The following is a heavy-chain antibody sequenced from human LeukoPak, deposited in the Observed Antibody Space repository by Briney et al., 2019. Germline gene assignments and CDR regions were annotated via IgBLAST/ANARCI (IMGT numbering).Heavy chain of an antibody. Sequence: SETLSLTCTVSGGSISSYYWSWIRQPPAKGLEWIGYIYYSGSTNYNPSLKSRVTISVDTSKNQFSLKLSSVTAADTAVYYCARGRYYDFWSGYFGFDYWGQGTLVTVSS. CDR3: ARGRYYDFWSGYFGFDY. J-gene: IGHJ4*02. CDR1: GGSISSYY. V-gene: IGHV4-59*01. CDR2: IYYSGST. D-gene: IGHD3-3*01.